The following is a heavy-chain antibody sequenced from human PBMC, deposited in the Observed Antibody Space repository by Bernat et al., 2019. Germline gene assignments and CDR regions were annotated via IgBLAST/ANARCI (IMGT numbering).Heavy chain of an antibody. D-gene: IGHD1-7*01. J-gene: IGHJ6*03. CDR2: ISGSGGST. CDR1: GFTFSSYA. Sequence: EVQLVESGGGLVQPGGSLRLSCAASGFTFSSYAMSWVRQAPGKGLEWVSAISGSGGSTYYADSVKGRFTISRDNSKNTLYLQMNSLRAEDTAVYYCAKDLAGTTAYYYYYMDVWGIGTTVTVSS. V-gene: IGHV3-23*04. CDR3: AKDLAGTTAYYYYYMDV.